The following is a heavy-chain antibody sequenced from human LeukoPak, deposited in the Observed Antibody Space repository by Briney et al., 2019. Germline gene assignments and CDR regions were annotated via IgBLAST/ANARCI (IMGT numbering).Heavy chain of an antibody. J-gene: IGHJ4*02. CDR3: ARDRTDTSGSYYYFDY. D-gene: IGHD1-26*01. Sequence: PSETLSLTCTVSGGSISSSTYYWGWIRQPPGKGLEWIGSIYYSGSTYYNPSLKSRVTISVDTSKNQFSLKLSSVTAADTAVYYCARDRTDTSGSYYYFDYWGQGTLVTVSS. CDR1: GGSISSSTYY. V-gene: IGHV4-39*02. CDR2: IYYSGST.